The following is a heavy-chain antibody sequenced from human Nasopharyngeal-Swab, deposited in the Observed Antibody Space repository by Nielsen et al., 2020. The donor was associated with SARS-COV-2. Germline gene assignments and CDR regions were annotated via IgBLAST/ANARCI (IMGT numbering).Heavy chain of an antibody. D-gene: IGHD4-17*01. CDR3: ARDAPAHYGAFY. CDR2: IAHDASNE. Sequence: SCAASGLTFSNYGMSWVRQAPGKGLEWVAFIAHDASNEYYGDSVKGRFSISRDSSKNTLYLQMDSLRGEDTAVYYCARDAPAHYGAFYWGRGTLVTVSS. J-gene: IGHJ4*02. V-gene: IGHV3-30*03. CDR1: GLTFSNYG.